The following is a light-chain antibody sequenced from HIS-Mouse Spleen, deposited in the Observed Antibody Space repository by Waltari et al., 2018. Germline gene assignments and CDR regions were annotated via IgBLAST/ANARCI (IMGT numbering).Light chain of an antibody. Sequence: SYELTQPPSVSVSLGQMARITCSGEALPKKYAYWYQQKPGQFPVLVIYKDSERPSGIPERCSGSSSGTIVTLTISGVQAEDEADYYCLLADSSGTWVFGGGTKLTVL. V-gene: IGLV3-16*01. CDR3: LLADSSGTWV. CDR1: ALPKKY. J-gene: IGLJ3*02. CDR2: KDS.